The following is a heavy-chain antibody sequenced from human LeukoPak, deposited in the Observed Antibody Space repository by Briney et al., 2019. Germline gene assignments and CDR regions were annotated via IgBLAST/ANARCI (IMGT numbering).Heavy chain of an antibody. V-gene: IGHV4-4*07. CDR2: IYTSGST. CDR1: GGSISSYY. Sequence: SETLSLTCTVSGGSISSYYWSWIRQPAGKGLEWIGRIYTSGSTNYNPSLKSRVTMSVDTSKNQFSLKLSSVTAADTAVHYCARLTSISWHDYYYYYMDVWGKGTTVTVSS. D-gene: IGHD6-13*01. J-gene: IGHJ6*03. CDR3: ARLTSISWHDYYYYYMDV.